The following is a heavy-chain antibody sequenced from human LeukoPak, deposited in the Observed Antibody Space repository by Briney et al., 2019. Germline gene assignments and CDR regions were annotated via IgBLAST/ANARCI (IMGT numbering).Heavy chain of an antibody. V-gene: IGHV1-69*06. CDR3: ALQGGDARLTKLRGVVIHSFHY. CDR1: GGTFSSYA. D-gene: IGHD3-10*01. Sequence: GASVKVSCKASGGTFSSYAISWVRQAPGQGLEWMGGIIPIFGTANYAQKFQGRVTITADKSTSTAYMELSSLRSEDTAVYYCALQGGDARLTKLRGVVIHSFHYWGQGTLVTVSS. J-gene: IGHJ4*02. CDR2: IIPIFGTA.